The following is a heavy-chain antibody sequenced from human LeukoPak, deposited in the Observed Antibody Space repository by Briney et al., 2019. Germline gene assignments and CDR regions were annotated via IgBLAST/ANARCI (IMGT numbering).Heavy chain of an antibody. CDR1: GGTFSSYA. CDR3: ARAAALYDSSGYWAY. CDR2: IIPIFGTA. V-gene: IGHV1-69*13. D-gene: IGHD3-22*01. J-gene: IGHJ4*02. Sequence: SVKVSCKASGGTFSSYAISWVRQAPGQGLDWMGGIIPIFGTANYAQKFQGRVTITADESTSTAYMELSSLRSEDTAVYYCARAAALYDSSGYWAYWGQGTLVTVSS.